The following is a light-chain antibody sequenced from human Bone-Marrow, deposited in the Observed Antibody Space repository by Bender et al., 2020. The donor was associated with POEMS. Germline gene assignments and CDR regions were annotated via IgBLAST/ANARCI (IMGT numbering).Light chain of an antibody. CDR1: NSEIETYHL. J-gene: IGLJ1*01. V-gene: IGLV2-23*01. CDR2: GDS. CDR3: CSYTDSGTPHYV. Sequence: QSALTQPASVSGSPGQSITISCTGSNSEIETYHLVSWYQQKEGEAPQFVIYGDSGRPSWLSDRISASTSGNTASLTISGLQSEDEAHYYCCSYTDSGTPHYVFGTGTKVTVL.